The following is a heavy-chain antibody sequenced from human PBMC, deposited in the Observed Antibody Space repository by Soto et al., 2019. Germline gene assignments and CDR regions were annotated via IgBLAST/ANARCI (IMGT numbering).Heavy chain of an antibody. CDR1: GFTFSSYS. J-gene: IGHJ4*02. Sequence: VQLVESGGGLVQPGGSLRLSCAASGFTFSSYSMNWVRQAPGKGLEWVSYISSSSSTIYYADSVKGRFTISRDNAKNSLYLQMNSLRAEDTAVYYCARDLRSSSWHGYYFDYWGQGTLVTVSS. CDR2: ISSSSSTI. CDR3: ARDLRSSSWHGYYFDY. V-gene: IGHV3-48*01. D-gene: IGHD6-13*01.